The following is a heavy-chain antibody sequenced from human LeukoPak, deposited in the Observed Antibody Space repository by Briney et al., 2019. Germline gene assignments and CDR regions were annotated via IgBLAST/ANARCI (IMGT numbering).Heavy chain of an antibody. CDR1: GYTFTGYY. D-gene: IGHD2-15*01. J-gene: IGHJ6*03. CDR3: ARNSPIGYCSGGSCQLYYYYYYMDV. Sequence: ASVKVSCKASGYTFTGYYMHWVRQAPGQGLEWMGWINPNSGGTNYAQKFQGRVTISVDTSKNQFSLKLSSVTAADTAVYYCARNSPIGYCSGGSCQLYYYYYYMDVWGKGTTVTVSS. V-gene: IGHV1-2*02. CDR2: INPNSGGT.